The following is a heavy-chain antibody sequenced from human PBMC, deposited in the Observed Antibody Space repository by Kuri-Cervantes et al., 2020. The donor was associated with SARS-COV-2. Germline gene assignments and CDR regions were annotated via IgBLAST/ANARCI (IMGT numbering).Heavy chain of an antibody. CDR3: ARPDAVWGSVKFDY. D-gene: IGHD3-10*01. J-gene: IGHJ4*02. V-gene: IGHV1-18*01. CDR2: ISAYNGNT. Sequence: ASVKVSCKASVYTFTSYGISWVRQAPGQGLAWMGWISAYNGNTNYAQKLQGRVTMTTDTSTSTACMELRSLRSEDTAVYYCARPDAVWGSVKFDYWGQGTLVTVSS. CDR1: VYTFTSYG.